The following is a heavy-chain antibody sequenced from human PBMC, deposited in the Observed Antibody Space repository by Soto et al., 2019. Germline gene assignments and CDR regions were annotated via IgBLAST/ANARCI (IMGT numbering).Heavy chain of an antibody. J-gene: IGHJ5*02. CDR2: ISSSSSYI. V-gene: IGHV3-21*01. Sequence: EVQLVESGGGLVKPGGSLRLSCAASGFTFSSYSMNWVRQAPGKGLEWVSSISSSSSYIYYADSVKGRFTISRDNAKNSLYLQMNGLRAEDTAVYYCARDSPYPKINWFDPWGQGTLVTVSS. CDR3: ARDSPYPKINWFDP. CDR1: GFTFSSYS.